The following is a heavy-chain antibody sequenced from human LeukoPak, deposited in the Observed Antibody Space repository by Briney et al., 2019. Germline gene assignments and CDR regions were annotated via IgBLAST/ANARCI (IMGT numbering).Heavy chain of an antibody. V-gene: IGHV1-69*04. CDR2: IIPVLGIT. CDR3: ARGGGRWLQLSVADYYGMDV. J-gene: IGHJ6*02. D-gene: IGHD5-24*01. Sequence: ASVKVSCKASGGTFSSYAISWVRQAPGQGLEWMGRIIPVLGITNYAQKFQGRVTITADESTSTADMELSSLRSEDTAVYYCARGGGRWLQLSVADYYGMDVWGRGTTATVSS. CDR1: GGTFSSYA.